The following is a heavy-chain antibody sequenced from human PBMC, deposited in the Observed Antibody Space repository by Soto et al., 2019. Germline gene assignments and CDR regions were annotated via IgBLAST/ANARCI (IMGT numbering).Heavy chain of an antibody. CDR3: ARPANTVADHFDL. CDR1: GYTFTIYW. CDR2: IYPSDSDT. V-gene: IGHV5-51*01. Sequence: RESLKISCQFSGYTFTIYWIGWVLQMPVKGLEWMGIIYPSDSDTRYSPSFQGQVTISADQSINTAYLQWDSLKASDTAIYYCARPANTVADHFDLWGQGTPVTVSS. J-gene: IGHJ4*02. D-gene: IGHD4-17*01.